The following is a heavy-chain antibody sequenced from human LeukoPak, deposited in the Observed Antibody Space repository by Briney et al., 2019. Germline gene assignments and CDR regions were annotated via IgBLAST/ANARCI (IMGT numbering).Heavy chain of an antibody. CDR2: IYSGGGT. CDR3: VRDPDSTRGGAFDI. CDR1: GFTVSSNY. J-gene: IGHJ3*02. D-gene: IGHD2/OR15-2a*01. Sequence: GGSLRLTCAASGFTVSSNYMSWVRQAPGKGLEWVAVIYSGGGTYYADAVKGRFIISRDKSKNTVYLQMNSLRAEDTAVYYCVRDPDSTRGGAFDIWGQGTMVTVST. V-gene: IGHV3-53*01.